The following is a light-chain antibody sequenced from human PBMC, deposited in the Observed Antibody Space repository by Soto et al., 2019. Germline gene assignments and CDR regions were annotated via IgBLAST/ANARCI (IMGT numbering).Light chain of an antibody. CDR2: EVS. CDR3: SSYTTIKTVV. V-gene: IGLV2-14*01. J-gene: IGLJ2*01. Sequence: QSALTQPASVSGSPGQSINISCTGTSSDIGTYQYVSWFQHHPGKAPKLIIFEVSTRPSGISDRFSGFKSANTAYLTISGVQPEDEADYHCSSYTTIKTVVFGGGTKLTVL. CDR1: SSDIGTYQY.